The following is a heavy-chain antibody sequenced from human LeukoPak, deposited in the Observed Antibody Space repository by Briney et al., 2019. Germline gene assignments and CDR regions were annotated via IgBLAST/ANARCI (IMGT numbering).Heavy chain of an antibody. J-gene: IGHJ3*02. D-gene: IGHD2-15*01. Sequence: GGSLRLSCAASGFVFSSYSMNWVRQAPGKGLEWVSSISSSSTYIYYADSVKGRFTISRDNAKNSLYLQMNSLRAEDTAVYYCARDCGGGSCYGPYDAFDIWGQGTMVTVSS. CDR3: ARDCGGGSCYGPYDAFDI. CDR2: ISSSSTYI. CDR1: GFVFSSYS. V-gene: IGHV3-21*01.